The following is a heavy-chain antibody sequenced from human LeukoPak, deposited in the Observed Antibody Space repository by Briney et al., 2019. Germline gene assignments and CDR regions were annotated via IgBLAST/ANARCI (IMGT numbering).Heavy chain of an antibody. CDR3: ARRYYYDSSRLYYFDY. Sequence: GESLKISCKGSGYSFTSYWSGWVRQMPGKGLEWIGIIYAGDSDNRYSPFFQGQVTISADKSISTAYLQWSSLTAKDTAMIYCARRYYYDSSRLYYFDYWGQGTLVSVCS. CDR1: GYSFTSYW. V-gene: IGHV5-51*01. J-gene: IGHJ4*02. CDR2: IYAGDSDN. D-gene: IGHD3-22*01.